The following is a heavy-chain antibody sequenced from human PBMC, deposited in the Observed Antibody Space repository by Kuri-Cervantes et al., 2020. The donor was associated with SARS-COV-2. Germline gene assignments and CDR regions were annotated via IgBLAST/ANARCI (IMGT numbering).Heavy chain of an antibody. Sequence: SETLSLTCTVSGGSISSGNYAWNWIRQPPGKGLEWIGYIYHTGTTYYNPSLKSRVTIFLDKSKNHFSLMLNSVTAADTAVYYCARDAHSSGWENWFDPWGQGISVTVSS. J-gene: IGHJ5*02. D-gene: IGHD6-19*01. CDR1: GGSISSGNYA. V-gene: IGHV4-30-2*01. CDR3: ARDAHSSGWENWFDP. CDR2: IYHTGTT.